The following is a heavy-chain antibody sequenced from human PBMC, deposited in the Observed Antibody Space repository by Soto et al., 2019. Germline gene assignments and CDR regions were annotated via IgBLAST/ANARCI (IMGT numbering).Heavy chain of an antibody. CDR1: GYTFTSYA. V-gene: IGHV1-3*01. Sequence: GASVKVSCKASGYTFTSYAMHWVRQAPGQRLEWMGWINAGNGNTKYSQKFQGRVTITRDTSASTAYMELSSLRSEDTAVYYCASAARADDYDSTRDAFDIWGQGTMVTVAS. D-gene: IGHD3-22*01. J-gene: IGHJ3*02. CDR3: ASAARADDYDSTRDAFDI. CDR2: INAGNGNT.